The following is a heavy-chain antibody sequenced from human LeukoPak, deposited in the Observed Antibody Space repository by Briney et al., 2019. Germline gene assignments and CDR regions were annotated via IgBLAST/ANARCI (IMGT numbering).Heavy chain of an antibody. Sequence: GASVKVSCKASGYTFTSYGISWVRQAPGQGLEWMGWINPNSGGTNYAQKFQGRVTMTRDTSISTAYMELSRLRSDDTAVYYCARDIGASGIFGVVITLTNWFDPWGQGTLVTVSS. CDR1: GYTFTSYG. V-gene: IGHV1-2*02. CDR3: ARDIGASGIFGVVITLTNWFDP. D-gene: IGHD3-3*01. J-gene: IGHJ5*02. CDR2: INPNSGGT.